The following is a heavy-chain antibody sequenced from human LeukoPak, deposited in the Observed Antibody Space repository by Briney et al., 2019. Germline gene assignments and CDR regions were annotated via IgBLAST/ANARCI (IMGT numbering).Heavy chain of an antibody. D-gene: IGHD3-3*01. Sequence: PSETLSLTCTVSGGSISSYYWSWVRQPPGKGLEWIGYIYYSGSTIYNPSLKSRVTLSGDTSKNQISLKLSSVTAAATAVYSCARVPYHFWSGYPGGYNFAYWGQGNLVTVSS. CDR1: GGSISSYY. V-gene: IGHV4-59*08. CDR2: IYYSGST. CDR3: ARVPYHFWSGYPGGYNFAY. J-gene: IGHJ4*02.